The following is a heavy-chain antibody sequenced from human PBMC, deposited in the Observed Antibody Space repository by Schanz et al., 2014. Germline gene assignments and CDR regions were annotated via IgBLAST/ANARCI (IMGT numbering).Heavy chain of an antibody. CDR1: GFTFSSYA. D-gene: IGHD5-12*01. J-gene: IGHJ4*02. Sequence: EVQLLESGGGVVQPGRSLRLSCAASGFTFSSYAMSWVRQAPGKGLEWVSAISGSGGSTYYADSVKGRFTISRDNSKNTLYLQLNSLRAEDTAVYYCARDFHGYGPHLDYWGQGSLVTVSS. CDR2: ISGSGGST. CDR3: ARDFHGYGPHLDY. V-gene: IGHV3-23*01.